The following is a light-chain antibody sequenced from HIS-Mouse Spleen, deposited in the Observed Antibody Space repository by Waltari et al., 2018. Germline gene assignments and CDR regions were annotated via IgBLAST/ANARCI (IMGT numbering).Light chain of an antibody. CDR3: QQYNNWWT. J-gene: IGKJ1*01. V-gene: IGKV3-15*01. CDR1: QSVSSN. CDR2: GAS. Sequence: EIVMTQSPATLSVSPGERATPSCRASQSVSSNLAWYQQKPGQPPRLIIYGASTRATGIPARFSGSGSGTEFTLTISSMQSEDFAVYCCQQYNNWWTVGQGTKVEIK.